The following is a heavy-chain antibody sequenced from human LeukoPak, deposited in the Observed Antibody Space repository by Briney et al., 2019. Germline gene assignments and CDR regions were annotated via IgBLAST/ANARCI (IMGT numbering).Heavy chain of an antibody. CDR2: NYYSGTT. V-gene: IGHV4-59*01. Sequence: SETLSLTCTVSGGSISSYYWSWIRQSPGKGLEWIGYNYYSGTTNYNPSLKGRVTISADTSKNQFSLRLTHVTAADTAVYYCAREIDGRLDYWGQGALVTVSS. CDR3: AREIDGRLDY. J-gene: IGHJ4*02. CDR1: GGSISSYY. D-gene: IGHD1-26*01.